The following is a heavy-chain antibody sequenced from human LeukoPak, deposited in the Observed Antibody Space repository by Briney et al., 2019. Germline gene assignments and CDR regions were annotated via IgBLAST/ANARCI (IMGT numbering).Heavy chain of an antibody. CDR1: GGSISSGDYY. Sequence: SQTLSLTCTVSGGSISSGDYYWSWIRQPPGKGLEWIGTIYYSGSTYYNPSLKSRVTISVDTSKNQFSLKLSSVTAADTAVYYCARQTYCSSTSCYRFDPWGQGTLVTVSS. D-gene: IGHD2-2*01. CDR3: ARQTYCSSTSCYRFDP. J-gene: IGHJ5*02. CDR2: IYYSGST. V-gene: IGHV4-30-2*03.